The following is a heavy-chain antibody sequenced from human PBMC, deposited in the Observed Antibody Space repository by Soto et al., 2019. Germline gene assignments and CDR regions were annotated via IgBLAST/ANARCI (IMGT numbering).Heavy chain of an antibody. D-gene: IGHD3-10*01. CDR2: ISPMFGAA. J-gene: IGHJ5*02. Sequence: QVQLVQSGAEMKKPGSSVKVSCQSSGGTFNTYAMNWVRQAPGQGPEWMGDISPMFGAANYAPKFQGRVTITADESTGTSYMQLSSLTSEDTALYFCPTEVQVHTPAFVPWGQGTLVTVSS. V-gene: IGHV1-69*19. CDR3: PTEVQVHTPAFVP. CDR1: GGTFNTYA.